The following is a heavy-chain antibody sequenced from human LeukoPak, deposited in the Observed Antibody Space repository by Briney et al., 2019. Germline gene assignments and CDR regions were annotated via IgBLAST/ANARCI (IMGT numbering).Heavy chain of an antibody. D-gene: IGHD1-26*01. J-gene: IGHJ5*02. V-gene: IGHV1-69*13. CDR3: ARDNSVGDNAWWFDP. CDR1: GGTFSSYA. CDR2: IIPIFGTA. Sequence: SVKVSCKTSGGTFSSYAISWVRQAPGQGLEWMGGIIPIFGTANYAQKFQGRVTITADESTSTDYMELSSLRSEDTAIYYCARDNSVGDNAWWFDPWGQGTLVTVSS.